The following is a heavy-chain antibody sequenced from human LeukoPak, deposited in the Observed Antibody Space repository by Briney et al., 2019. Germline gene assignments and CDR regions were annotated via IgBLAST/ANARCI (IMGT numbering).Heavy chain of an antibody. J-gene: IGHJ5*02. D-gene: IGHD3-16*01. CDR3: ARRFYDYVWGSYSAHGNWFDP. Sequence: SETLSLTCTVSGGSISSSSYYWGWIRQPPGKGLEWIGSIYYSGSTYYNPSLKSRVTISVDTSKNQFSLKLSSVTAADTAVYYCARRFYDYVWGSYSAHGNWFDPWGQGTLVTVSS. V-gene: IGHV4-39*01. CDR2: IYYSGST. CDR1: GGSISSSSYY.